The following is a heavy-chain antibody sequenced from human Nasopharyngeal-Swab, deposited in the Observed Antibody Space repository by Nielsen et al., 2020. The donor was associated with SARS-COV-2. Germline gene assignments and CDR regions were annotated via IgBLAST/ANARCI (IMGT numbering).Heavy chain of an antibody. CDR3: ARARRGVDYYMDV. Sequence: GGSLRLSCAASGFTFSSYSMNWVRQAPGKGLEWVSSISSSSSYIYYADSVKGRFTIPRDNAKNLLYLQMNSLRAEDTAVYHCARARRGVDYYMDVWGKGTTVTVSS. J-gene: IGHJ6*03. V-gene: IGHV3-21*01. D-gene: IGHD3-10*01. CDR1: GFTFSSYS. CDR2: ISSSSSYI.